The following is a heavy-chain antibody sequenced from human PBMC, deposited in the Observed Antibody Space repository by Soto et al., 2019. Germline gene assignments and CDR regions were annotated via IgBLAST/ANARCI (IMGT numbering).Heavy chain of an antibody. V-gene: IGHV5-51*01. CDR2: IYPGDSDT. J-gene: IGHJ4*02. D-gene: IGHD6-13*01. CDR1: GYSFTSYW. CDR3: ERISETQNLELGY. Sequence: GKSLKISCKGSGYSFTSYWIGWVRQMPGKGLEWMGIIYPGDSDTRYSPSFQGQVTISADKSISTAYLQWSSLKASDTAMYYWERISETQNLELGYCGQVTLVTVSS.